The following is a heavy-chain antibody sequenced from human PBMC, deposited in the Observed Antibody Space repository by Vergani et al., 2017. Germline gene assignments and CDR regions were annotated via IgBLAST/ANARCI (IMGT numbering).Heavy chain of an antibody. CDR1: GGSFSGYY. CDR3: ASPLYSSGWYFY. Sequence: QVQLQQWGAGLLKPSETLSLTCAVYGGSFSGYYWSWIRKPPGKGLEWIGEINHSGSTNYNPSLKSRVTISVDTSKNQFSLKLSSVTAADTAVYYCASPLYSSGWYFYWGQGTLVTVSS. CDR2: INHSGST. J-gene: IGHJ4*02. D-gene: IGHD6-19*01. V-gene: IGHV4-34*01.